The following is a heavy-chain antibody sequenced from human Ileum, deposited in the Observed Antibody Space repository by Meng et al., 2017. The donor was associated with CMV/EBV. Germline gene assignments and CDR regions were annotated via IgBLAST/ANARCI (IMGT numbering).Heavy chain of an antibody. V-gene: IGHV4-39*07. D-gene: IGHD2-15*01. J-gene: IGHJ4*02. CDR1: GGSISSGSYH. CDR2: IHNSGST. Sequence: SETLSLTCTVSGGSISSGSYHWGWIRQTPGKGLEWVGSIHNSGSTQYSPSLNSRVTMSIDTSKNQLSLKLTSVTAADTAVYYCARLSSGHACCGADYWGQGTLVTVSS. CDR3: ARLSSGHACCGADY.